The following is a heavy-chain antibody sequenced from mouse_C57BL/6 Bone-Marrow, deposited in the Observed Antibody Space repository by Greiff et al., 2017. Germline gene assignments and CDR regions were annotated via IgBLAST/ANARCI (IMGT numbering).Heavy chain of an antibody. CDR1: GYSFTDYY. CDR3: ASEGNWGSYFDY. V-gene: IGHV1-39*01. J-gene: IGHJ2*01. CDR2: INPNYGTT. Sequence: EVQLQQSGPELVKPGASVKISCKASGYSFTDYYMNWVKQSNGKGLEWIGVINPNYGTTSYNQKFKGKATLTVDQSSSTAYLQLNSLTSEDSAVYYCASEGNWGSYFDYWGQGTTLTVSS. D-gene: IGHD4-1*02.